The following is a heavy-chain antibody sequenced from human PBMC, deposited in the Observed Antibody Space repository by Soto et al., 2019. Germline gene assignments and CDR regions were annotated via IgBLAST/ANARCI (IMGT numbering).Heavy chain of an antibody. CDR2: IGSSGSTI. V-gene: IGHV3-48*02. CDR1: GFTFSSYS. CDR3: ARDLGYCLFDY. J-gene: IGHJ4*02. Sequence: EVQLVESGGGLVQPGGSLRLSCAASGFTFSSYSMNWVRQAPGKGLEWVSYIGSSGSTIYYADSVKGRFTISRYSAKYSLYLQMNSLLDDDTAVYYCARDLGYCLFDYWGQGTLVTVSS. D-gene: IGHD2-21*01.